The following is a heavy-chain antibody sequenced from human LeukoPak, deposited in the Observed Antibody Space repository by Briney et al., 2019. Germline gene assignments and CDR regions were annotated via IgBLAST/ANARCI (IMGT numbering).Heavy chain of an antibody. D-gene: IGHD6-13*01. CDR1: GGTFSSYA. Sequence: ASVKVSCKASGGTFSSYAISWVRQAPGQGLEWMGRIIPILGIANYAQKFQGRVTITADKSTSTAYMELSSLRSEDTAVYYCARELSERAYSIYYFDYWGQGTLVTVSS. V-gene: IGHV1-69*04. CDR2: IIPILGIA. CDR3: ARELSERAYSIYYFDY. J-gene: IGHJ4*02.